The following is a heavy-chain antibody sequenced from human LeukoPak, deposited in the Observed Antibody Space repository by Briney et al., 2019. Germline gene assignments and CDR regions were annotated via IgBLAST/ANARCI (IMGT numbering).Heavy chain of an antibody. CDR1: GFTFSSYG. Sequence: GGSLRLSCAASGFTFSSYGRQWVRQAPGKGLGWVAVIWYDGSNKYYADSVKGRFTISRDNSKNTLYLQMNSLRAEDTAVYYCAREEIAAAGTLDYWGQGTLVTVSS. V-gene: IGHV3-33*01. J-gene: IGHJ4*02. D-gene: IGHD6-13*01. CDR2: IWYDGSNK. CDR3: AREEIAAAGTLDY.